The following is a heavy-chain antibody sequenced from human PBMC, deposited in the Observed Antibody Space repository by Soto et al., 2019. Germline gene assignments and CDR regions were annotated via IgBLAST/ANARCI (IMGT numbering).Heavy chain of an antibody. CDR2: ISAYNGNT. J-gene: IGHJ4*02. V-gene: IGHV1-18*04. Sequence: SGKVSCRASCYTFTSYGISWVRQAPVQGLEWMGWISAYNGNTNYAQKLQGRVTMTTDTSTSTAYMELRSLRSDDTAVYYCERAEYCSSTSCSFDYWGQGTLVTVSS. CDR3: ERAEYCSSTSCSFDY. D-gene: IGHD2-2*01. CDR1: CYTFTSYG.